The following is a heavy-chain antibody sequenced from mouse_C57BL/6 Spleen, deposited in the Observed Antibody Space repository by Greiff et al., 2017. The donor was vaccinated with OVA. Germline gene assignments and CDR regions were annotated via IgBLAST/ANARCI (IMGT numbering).Heavy chain of an antibody. CDR1: GYTFTDYN. Sequence: VQLQQSGPELVKPGASVKMSCKASGYTFTDYNMHWVKQSHGKSLEWIGYINPNNGGTSYNQKFKGKATLTVNKSSSTAYMELRSLTSEDSAVYYCARGWLLERNYDAMDYWGQGTSVTVSS. CDR2: INPNNGGT. J-gene: IGHJ4*01. D-gene: IGHD2-3*01. CDR3: ARGWLLERNYDAMDY. V-gene: IGHV1-22*01.